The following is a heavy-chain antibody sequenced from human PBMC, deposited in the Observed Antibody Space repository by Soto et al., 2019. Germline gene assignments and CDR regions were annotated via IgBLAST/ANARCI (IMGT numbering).Heavy chain of an antibody. Sequence: EVQLVESGGGLVQPGGSLRLSCAASGFTFSSYSMNWVRQAPGKGLEWVSYISSSSSTIYYADSVKGRFTISRDNAKNSLYLQMNSLRDEDTAVYYCARDNSVRKQPENNFDYWGQGTLVTVSS. D-gene: IGHD6-13*01. CDR2: ISSSSSTI. CDR3: ARDNSVRKQPENNFDY. CDR1: GFTFSSYS. V-gene: IGHV3-48*02. J-gene: IGHJ4*02.